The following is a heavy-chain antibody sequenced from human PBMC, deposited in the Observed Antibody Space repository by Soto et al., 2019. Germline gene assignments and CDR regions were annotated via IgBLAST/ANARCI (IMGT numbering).Heavy chain of an antibody. CDR1: GYSISSGYY. CDR2: VFHSGNT. V-gene: IGHV4-38-2*01. CDR3: ASLGYRSGTGCFFFDY. Sequence: SETLSLTCAVSGYSISSGYYWGWIRQAPGKGMEWIASVFHSGNTYYNPSLRSRVTISVDTSKNQFSLKVTSVTAADTAVYYCASLGYRSGTGCFFFDYWGQGILVTVSS. D-gene: IGHD2-2*01. J-gene: IGHJ4*02.